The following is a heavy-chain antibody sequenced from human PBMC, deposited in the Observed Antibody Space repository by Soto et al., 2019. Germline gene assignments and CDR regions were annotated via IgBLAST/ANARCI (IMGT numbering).Heavy chain of an antibody. V-gene: IGHV1-69*01. CDR3: AREATHFDYTSSHYGMDV. CDR1: GGTFSTHA. J-gene: IGHJ6*02. CDR2: ITPMFGRA. D-gene: IGHD6-6*01. Sequence: QVQLVQSGAEVKKPGSSVKVSCEASGGTFSTHAINWVRQAPGQGLEWMGGITPMFGRATYAQKFQGRVWITADESTSTVYMDLGSLRSENTAVYSCAREATHFDYTSSHYGMDVWGQGTAVTVSS.